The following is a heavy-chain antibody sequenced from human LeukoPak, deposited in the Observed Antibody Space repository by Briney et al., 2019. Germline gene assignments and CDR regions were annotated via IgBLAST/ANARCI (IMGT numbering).Heavy chain of an antibody. D-gene: IGHD6-19*01. Sequence: PGGSLRLSCAASGFTFTSYGMHWVRQAPGKGLEWVAAIWYDGSNKNYADSVKGRFAISRGDSKNTLYLQMNSLRTEDTAVYYCVRDGRLYIAVAGTGYFQHWGQGTLVTVSS. CDR2: IWYDGSNK. J-gene: IGHJ1*01. CDR3: VRDGRLYIAVAGTGYFQH. V-gene: IGHV3-33*01. CDR1: GFTFTSYG.